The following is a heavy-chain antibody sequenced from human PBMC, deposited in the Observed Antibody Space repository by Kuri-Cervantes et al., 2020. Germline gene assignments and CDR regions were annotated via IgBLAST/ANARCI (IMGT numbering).Heavy chain of an antibody. Sequence: ASVKVTCKASVGTFSSYAISWVRQAPGQGLEWMGIINPSGGSTSYAQKFQGRVTMTRDTSTSTVYMELSSLRSDDTAVYYCAIVITRITMIVVADDAFDIWGQGTMVTVSS. J-gene: IGHJ3*02. CDR1: VGTFSSYA. CDR2: INPSGGST. CDR3: AIVITRITMIVVADDAFDI. D-gene: IGHD3-22*01. V-gene: IGHV1-46*01.